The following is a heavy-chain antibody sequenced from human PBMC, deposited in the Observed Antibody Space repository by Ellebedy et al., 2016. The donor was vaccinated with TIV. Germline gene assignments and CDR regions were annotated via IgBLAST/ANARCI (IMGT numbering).Heavy chain of an antibody. D-gene: IGHD3-10*01. CDR3: AKEVVWWFGESSYYGVDV. CDR2: IGTSGDTT. Sequence: GGSLRLSCAASGFTFRHYAMSWVRQAPGKGLEWVSGIGTSGDTTHADSVKGRFSISRDNSKKTLYLQMNSLRAEDTAVYYCAKEVVWWFGESSYYGVDVWGQGTTVAVSS. CDR1: GFTFRHYA. J-gene: IGHJ6*02. V-gene: IGHV3-23*01.